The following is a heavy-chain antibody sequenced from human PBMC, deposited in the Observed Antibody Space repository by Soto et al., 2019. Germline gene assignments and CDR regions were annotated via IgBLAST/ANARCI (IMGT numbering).Heavy chain of an antibody. CDR3: AREWLNYGSGMSGMDV. Sequence: LRLSCTASGFDFGDYYMSWIRQAPGKGLEWVAVISYDGSNKYYADSVKGRFTISRDNSKNTLYLQMNSLRAEDTAVYYCAREWLNYGSGMSGMDVWGQGTTVTVSS. CDR2: ISYDGSNK. V-gene: IGHV3-30*19. CDR1: GFDFGDYY. D-gene: IGHD3-10*01. J-gene: IGHJ6*02.